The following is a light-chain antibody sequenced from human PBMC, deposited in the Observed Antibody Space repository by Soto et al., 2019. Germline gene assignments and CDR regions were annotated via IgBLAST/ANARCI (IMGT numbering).Light chain of an antibody. J-gene: IGLJ2*01. V-gene: IGLV2-14*01. Sequence: QSVLTQPASVSGSPGQSITISCTGTSSDVGGYNYVSWYQQYPGKAPKLMIYDVSNRPSGVSNRFSGSKSGNTASLTISGLQAEDEAGYYCSSYTSSSTLVFGGGTKLTVL. CDR3: SSYTSSSTLV. CDR1: SSDVGGYNY. CDR2: DVS.